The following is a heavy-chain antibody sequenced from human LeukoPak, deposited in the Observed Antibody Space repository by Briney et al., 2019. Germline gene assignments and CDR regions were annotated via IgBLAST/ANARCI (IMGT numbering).Heavy chain of an antibody. J-gene: IGHJ6*02. CDR3: ARDKCGGSCYFRRSNYYYGMDV. CDR1: GGTLSSYA. V-gene: IGHV1-18*01. Sequence: ASVKVSCKASGGTLSSYAISWVRQAPGQGLEWMGWISAYNGNTNYAQKLQGRVTMTTDTSTSTAYMELRSLRSDDTAVYYCARDKCGGSCYFRRSNYYYGMDVWGQGTTVTVSS. CDR2: ISAYNGNT. D-gene: IGHD2-15*01.